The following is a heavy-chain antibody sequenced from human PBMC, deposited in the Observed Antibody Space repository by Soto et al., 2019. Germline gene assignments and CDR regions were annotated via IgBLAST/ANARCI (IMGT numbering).Heavy chain of an antibody. CDR1: GLTFSIAW. D-gene: IGHD3-22*01. V-gene: IGHV3-15*07. CDR3: TTDLAYYDSHGYPH. J-gene: IGHJ4*02. CDR2: ITSKTDGGTT. Sequence: PGGSLRLSCAASGLTFSIAWMNWVRQAPGKGLEWVGRITSKTDGGTTDYAAPVKGRFTISRDDSKNTLYLEMNSLKTEDTAIYYCTTDLAYYDSHGYPHWGQGTLVTVSS.